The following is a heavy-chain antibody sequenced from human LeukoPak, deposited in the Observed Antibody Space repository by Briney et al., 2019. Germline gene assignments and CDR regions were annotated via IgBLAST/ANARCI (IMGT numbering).Heavy chain of an antibody. CDR3: AGGGYSYGPFDY. Sequence: PGGSLRLSCAASGFTFSSYWMHWVRHAPGKGLVWVSRINSDGSSTSYADSVKGRFTISRDNAKNTLYLQMNSLRAEDTAVYYCAGGGYSYGPFDYWGQGTLVTVSS. CDR1: GFTFSSYW. J-gene: IGHJ4*02. V-gene: IGHV3-74*01. D-gene: IGHD5-18*01. CDR2: INSDGSST.